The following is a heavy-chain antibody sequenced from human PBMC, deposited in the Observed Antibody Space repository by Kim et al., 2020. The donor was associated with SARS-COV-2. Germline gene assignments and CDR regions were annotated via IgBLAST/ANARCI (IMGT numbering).Heavy chain of an antibody. D-gene: IGHD5-12*01. CDR2: IRSKAYGGTT. CDR1: GFTFGDYA. V-gene: IGHV3-49*03. J-gene: IGHJ3*02. Sequence: GGSLRLSCTASGFTFGDYAMSWFRQAPGKGLEWVGFIRSKAYGGTTEYAASVKGRFTISRDDSKSIAYLQMNSLKTEDTAVYYCTTLRGDGYKGVDAFDIWGQGTMVTVSS. CDR3: TTLRGDGYKGVDAFDI.